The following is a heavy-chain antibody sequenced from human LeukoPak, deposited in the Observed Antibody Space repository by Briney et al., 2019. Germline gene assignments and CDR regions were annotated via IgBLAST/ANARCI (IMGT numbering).Heavy chain of an antibody. V-gene: IGHV3-74*01. CDR2: INTDGSIT. CDR1: GFXFSTNW. CDR3: TSQGAAA. Sequence: AGTLTLTCAASGFXFSTNWIHWVRQVPGKGLVWVSRINTDGSITTYADSVKGRFTISRENAKNTLSLQMDSLKGEDTAVYYCTSQGAAAWGQGTLVTVSS. J-gene: IGHJ4*02.